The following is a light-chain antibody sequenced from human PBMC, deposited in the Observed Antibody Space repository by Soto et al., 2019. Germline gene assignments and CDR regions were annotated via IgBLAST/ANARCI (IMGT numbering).Light chain of an antibody. J-gene: IGKJ1*01. V-gene: IGKV3-20*01. CDR1: QSVSGSY. Sequence: EIVLTQSPGTLSLSPGERATLSCRSSQSVSGSYLAWYQQKPGQAPRLLIYGASSRATGIPDRFSGSGSGTDFTLTVSRLEPADFAVYYCQHYGSSPWTFGQGTKVEIK. CDR3: QHYGSSPWT. CDR2: GAS.